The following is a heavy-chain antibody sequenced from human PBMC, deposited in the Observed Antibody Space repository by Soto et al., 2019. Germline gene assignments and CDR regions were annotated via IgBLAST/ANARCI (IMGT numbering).Heavy chain of an antibody. CDR3: ARSQTTVTSYDY. CDR2: IYHSGST. D-gene: IGHD4-17*01. Sequence: SETLSLSCAVSGGSISSGGYSWSWIRQPPGKGLEWIGYIYHSGSTYYNPSLKSRVTISVDRSKNQFSLKLSSVTAADTAVYYCARSQTTVTSYDYLGQGTLVTSPQ. CDR1: GGSISSGGYS. V-gene: IGHV4-30-2*01. J-gene: IGHJ4*02.